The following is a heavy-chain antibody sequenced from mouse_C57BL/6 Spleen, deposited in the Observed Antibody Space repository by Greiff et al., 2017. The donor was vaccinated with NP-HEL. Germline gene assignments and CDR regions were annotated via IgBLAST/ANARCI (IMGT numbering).Heavy chain of an antibody. D-gene: IGHD1-1*01. CDR2: IDPSDSYT. J-gene: IGHJ2*01. V-gene: IGHV1-69*01. Sequence: QVQLQQPGAELVMPGASVKLSCKASGYTFTSYWMHWVKQRPGQGLEWIGEIDPSDSYTNYNQKFKGKSTLTVDKSSSTAYMQLSSLTSEDSAVYYCARSPTSITTVVARYFDYWGQGTTLTVSS. CDR1: GYTFTSYW. CDR3: ARSPTSITTVVARYFDY.